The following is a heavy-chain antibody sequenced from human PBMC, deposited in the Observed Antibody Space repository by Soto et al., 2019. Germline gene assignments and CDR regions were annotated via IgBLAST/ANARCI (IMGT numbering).Heavy chain of an antibody. CDR3: AKDPAAIPRGAFSV. V-gene: IGHV3-23*01. D-gene: IGHD2-2*01. CDR1: GFTFSSYA. Sequence: EVQLLESGGGLVKPGGSLRLSCAASGFTFSSYAMSWVRQAPGKGLEWVSAISGSGGSTDYAESVKGRFTISRDNSKNPVNLQMHSLQAEATAVYSCAKDPAAIPRGAFSVWGQGTLVTVSS. CDR2: ISGSGGST. J-gene: IGHJ3*01.